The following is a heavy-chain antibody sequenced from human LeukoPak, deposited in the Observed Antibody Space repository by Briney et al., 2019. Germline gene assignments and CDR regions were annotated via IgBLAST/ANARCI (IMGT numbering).Heavy chain of an antibody. CDR3: ARRWVGYRYSSGWYLYRCAFDI. CDR2: INHNGST. CDR1: GGSFSGYY. V-gene: IGHV4-34*01. J-gene: IGHJ3*02. Sequence: SETLSLTCAVYGGSFSGYYWSWIRQPPGKGLEWIGEINHNGSTNYNPSVKSRVTISVDTSKNQFSLKLSAVTAADTAVYYCARRWVGYRYSSGWYLYRCAFDIWGQGTMVTVS. D-gene: IGHD6-19*01.